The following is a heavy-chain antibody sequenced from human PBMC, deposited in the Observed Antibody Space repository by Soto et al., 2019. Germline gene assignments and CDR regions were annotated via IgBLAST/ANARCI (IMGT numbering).Heavy chain of an antibody. D-gene: IGHD6-13*01. CDR2: IYYSGST. J-gene: IGHJ4*02. Sequence: SETLSLTCTVSGGSISSSIYYWGWIRQPPGKGLEWIGSIYYSGSTYYNPSLKSRVTISVDTSKNQFSLKLSSVTAADTAVYNCARHRKQQLELGDFEYWGQGNLVTVS. CDR3: ARHRKQQLELGDFEY. V-gene: IGHV4-39*01. CDR1: GGSISSSIYY.